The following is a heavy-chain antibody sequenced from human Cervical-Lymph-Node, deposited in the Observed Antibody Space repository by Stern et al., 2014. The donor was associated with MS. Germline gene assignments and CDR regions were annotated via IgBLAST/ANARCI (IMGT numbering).Heavy chain of an antibody. J-gene: IGHJ3*02. V-gene: IGHV3-21*01. Sequence: VQLVHSGGGLVKPGGSLRLSCAASGFTFSSYSMNWVRQAPGKGLEWVSFISRTSSYIYYADSVQGRVTISRDNAKNSLYLQMNSLRAEDTAVYYCARDYHYYDSSGYYDDAFDIWGQGTMVTVSS. CDR2: ISRTSSYI. CDR3: ARDYHYYDSSGYYDDAFDI. CDR1: GFTFSSYS. D-gene: IGHD3-22*01.